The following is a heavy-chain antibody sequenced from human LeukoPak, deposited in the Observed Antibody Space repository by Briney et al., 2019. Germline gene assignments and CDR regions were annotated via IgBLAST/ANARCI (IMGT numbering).Heavy chain of an antibody. CDR2: ISYDGSNK. V-gene: IGHV3-30*19. Sequence: GGSLRLSCAASGFTFNTYGLHWVRQAPGKGLEWVAVISYDGSNKYYADSVKGRFTISRDNSKNTLYLQMNSLRADDTAVYYCAKDGGRAPGGGIGSVLPIDLDWYFDLWGRGTLVTVSS. CDR1: GFTFNTYG. CDR3: AKDGGRAPGGGIGSVLPIDLDWYFDL. J-gene: IGHJ2*01. D-gene: IGHD3-16*01.